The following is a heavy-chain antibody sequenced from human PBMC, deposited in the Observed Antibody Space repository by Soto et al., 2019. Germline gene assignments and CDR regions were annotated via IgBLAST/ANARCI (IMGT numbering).Heavy chain of an antibody. Sequence: SETLSLTCAVSGGSISSGYYYWSWIRQPPGKGLEWIGYIYYSGSTYYNPSLKSRVITSVDTSKNQFSLKLSSVTAADTAVYYCARATGDYWGQGTLVTVSS. D-gene: IGHD3-10*01. J-gene: IGHJ4*02. CDR1: GGSISSGYYY. CDR2: IYYSGST. V-gene: IGHV4-30-4*01. CDR3: ARATGDY.